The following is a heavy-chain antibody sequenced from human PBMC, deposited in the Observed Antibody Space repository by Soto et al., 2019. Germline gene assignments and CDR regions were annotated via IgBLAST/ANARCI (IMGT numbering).Heavy chain of an antibody. CDR1: GGSVSSGGYS. CDR3: ASSMVTPNVLTGNGFDS. Sequence: LQLQQSGSGLVQPSQTLSLTCVVSGGSVSSGGYSWSWIRQSPEKGLEWIGYIYHTGNAYYTPSLKSRVTMSLNKSNNQFSLKLTSLIAADTAVYFCASSMVTPNVLTGNGFDSWGHGVLVTVSS. J-gene: IGHJ4*01. D-gene: IGHD3-9*01. V-gene: IGHV4-30-2*06. CDR2: IYHTGNA.